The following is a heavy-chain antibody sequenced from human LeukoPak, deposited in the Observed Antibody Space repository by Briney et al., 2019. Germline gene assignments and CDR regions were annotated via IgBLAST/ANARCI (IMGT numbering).Heavy chain of an antibody. D-gene: IGHD1-26*01. V-gene: IGHV3-73*01. CDR1: GFTFSGSA. CDR2: IDKKDKGSATAT. CDR3: TRDSGTYNWFDP. J-gene: IGHJ5*02. Sequence: GGSLKLSCAASGFTFSGSAIHWVRQSSGKGLEWVGQIDKKDKGSATATAYAASVKGRFTISRDDSINTAYLQMKSLKTEDTALYYCTRDSGTYNWFDPWGQGTLVTVSS.